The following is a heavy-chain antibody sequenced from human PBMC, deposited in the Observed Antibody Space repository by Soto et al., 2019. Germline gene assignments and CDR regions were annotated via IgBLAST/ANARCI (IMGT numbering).Heavy chain of an antibody. J-gene: IGHJ4*02. D-gene: IGHD4-17*01. CDR3: ARGLSVTLFDN. CDR2: IYYSGST. V-gene: IGHV4-31*03. Sequence: QVQLQESGPGLVKPSQTLSLTCNVSGGSISTGGYYWTGIRQHPGKGLEWIGYIYYSGSTYYNPSLKSRVTISVDTSKNQFSLKLSSVTAADTAVYYCARGLSVTLFDNWGQGTLVTVSS. CDR1: GGSISTGGYY.